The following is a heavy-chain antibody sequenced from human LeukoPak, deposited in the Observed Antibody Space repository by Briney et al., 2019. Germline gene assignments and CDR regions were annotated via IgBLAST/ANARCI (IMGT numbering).Heavy chain of an antibody. D-gene: IGHD6-19*01. J-gene: IGHJ4*02. CDR3: ARTRIAVAGRGEDY. V-gene: IGHV3-21*01. CDR2: ISSSSSYI. Sequence: GGSLRLSCAASGFTFSSYSMNWVRQAPGKGLEWVSSISSSSSYIYYADSVKGRFTISRDNAKNSLYLQMNSLRAEDTAVYYCARTRIAVAGRGEDYWGQGTLVTVSS. CDR1: GFTFSSYS.